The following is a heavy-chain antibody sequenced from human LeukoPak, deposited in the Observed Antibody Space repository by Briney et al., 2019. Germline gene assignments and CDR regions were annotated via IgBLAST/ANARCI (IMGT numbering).Heavy chain of an antibody. CDR3: SSHLSNAFDI. J-gene: IGHJ3*02. V-gene: IGHV4-34*01. CDR1: GGSFSGYY. CDR2: INHSGST. D-gene: IGHD2/OR15-2a*01. Sequence: SETLSLTCAVYGGSFSGYYWSWIRQPPGKGLEWIGEINHSGSTNYNPSLKSRVTMSVDTSKNQFSLKLSSVTAADTAVDDCSSHLSNAFDIWGQGAMVIVSS.